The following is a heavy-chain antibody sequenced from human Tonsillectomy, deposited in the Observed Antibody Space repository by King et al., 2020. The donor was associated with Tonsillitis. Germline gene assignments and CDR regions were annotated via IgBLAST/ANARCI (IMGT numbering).Heavy chain of an antibody. Sequence: QLQESGPGLVKPSETLSLTCTVSGGSISTYYWSWIRQTPGKGLEWIGYIYYSESTNYNPSLKSRVTLSLDTSKNQFSLKLSSVTPADTAVYYCARVAGTYGGFGQLYFDYWGQGTLVTVSS. J-gene: IGHJ4*02. CDR3: ARVAGTYGGFGQLYFDY. D-gene: IGHD2-8*01. V-gene: IGHV4-59*01. CDR2: IYYSEST. CDR1: GGSISTYY.